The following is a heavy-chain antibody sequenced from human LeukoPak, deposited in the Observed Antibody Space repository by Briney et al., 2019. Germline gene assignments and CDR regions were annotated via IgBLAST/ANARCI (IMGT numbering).Heavy chain of an antibody. V-gene: IGHV3-74*01. D-gene: IGHD3-16*01. CDR2: TNSDASST. CDR3: ANIPNSFVPDY. J-gene: IGHJ4*02. Sequence: GGSLRLSCAASGFTFRSYWMHWVRQDPKKGLVWVSRTNSDASSTSYADSVKGRFTISRDNAKNTLYLQMNSLRAEDTAVYYCANIPNSFVPDYWGQGSLVTVSS. CDR1: GFTFRSYW.